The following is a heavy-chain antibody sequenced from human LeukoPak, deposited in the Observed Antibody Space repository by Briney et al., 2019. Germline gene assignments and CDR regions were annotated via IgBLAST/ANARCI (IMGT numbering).Heavy chain of an antibody. Sequence: GGSLRLSCAASGFTFSSYWMSWVRQAPGKGLEWVANIKQDGSEKYYVDSVKGRFTISRDNAKNTLYLQMNSLRAEDTAVYYCARERSGWLFDYWGRGTLVTVSS. V-gene: IGHV3-7*01. J-gene: IGHJ4*02. D-gene: IGHD6-19*01. CDR1: GFTFSSYW. CDR3: ARERSGWLFDY. CDR2: IKQDGSEK.